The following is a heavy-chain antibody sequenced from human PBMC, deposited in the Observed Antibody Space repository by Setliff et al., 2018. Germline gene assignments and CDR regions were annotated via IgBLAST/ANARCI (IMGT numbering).Heavy chain of an antibody. D-gene: IGHD3-3*01. CDR2: IYHSGST. CDR3: TRLYYTSRALYFDI. J-gene: IGHJ4*02. CDR1: GYSISSGYY. V-gene: IGHV4-38-2*01. Sequence: SETLSLTCAVSGYSISSGYYWGWIRQPPGKGLEWIGSIYHSGSTYYNPSLKSRVAMSLDNSGNQFSLNLQSVTAADTAVYYCTRLYYTSRALYFDIWGQGHPVTVSS.